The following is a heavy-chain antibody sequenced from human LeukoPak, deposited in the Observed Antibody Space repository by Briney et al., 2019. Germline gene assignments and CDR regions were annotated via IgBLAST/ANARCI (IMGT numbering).Heavy chain of an antibody. CDR3: AREPGGTPGGRAFDI. Sequence: GGSLRLSCAASGFTFSSYGMHWVRQAPGKGLEWVAFIRYDGSNKYYADSVKGRFTISRDNSKNTLYLQMNSLRAEDTAVYYCAREPGGTPGGRAFDIWGQGTMVTVSS. V-gene: IGHV3-30*02. J-gene: IGHJ3*02. CDR1: GFTFSSYG. CDR2: IRYDGSNK. D-gene: IGHD1-1*01.